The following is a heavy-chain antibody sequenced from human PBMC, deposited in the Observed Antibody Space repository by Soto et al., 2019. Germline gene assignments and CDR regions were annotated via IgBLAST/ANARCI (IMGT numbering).Heavy chain of an antibody. D-gene: IGHD2-15*01. CDR3: ARGPQGHPDSLCCSGMDV. CDR2: IIPIFGTA. CDR1: GGTFSSYA. V-gene: IGHV1-69*01. Sequence: QVQLVQSGAEVKKPGSSVKVSCKASGGTFSSYAISWVRQAPGQGLEWMGGIIPIFGTANYAQKFQGRVTITADESTSPAYMELSRLRSEDTAVYYCARGPQGHPDSLCCSGMDVWGQGTTVTFSS. J-gene: IGHJ6*02.